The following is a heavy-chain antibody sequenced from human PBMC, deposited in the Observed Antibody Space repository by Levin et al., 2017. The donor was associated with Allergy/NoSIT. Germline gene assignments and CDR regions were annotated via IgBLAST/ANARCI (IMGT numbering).Heavy chain of an antibody. V-gene: IGHV3-11*01. Sequence: GGSLRLSCAASGFTFNAYYMSWIRQAPGKGLEWISYISSRDYETHYADAVKGRFTISRDNAKNSLYLEMNSLRAEDTAVYYCVRGHSLFGVSVSGNWFDPWGQGTLVTVSP. J-gene: IGHJ5*02. D-gene: IGHD3-3*01. CDR2: ISSRDYET. CDR3: VRGHSLFGVSVSGNWFDP. CDR1: GFTFNAYY.